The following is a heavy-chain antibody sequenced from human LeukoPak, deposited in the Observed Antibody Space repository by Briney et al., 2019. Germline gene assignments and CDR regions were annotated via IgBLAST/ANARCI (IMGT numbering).Heavy chain of an antibody. V-gene: IGHV3-66*02. Sequence: GGSLRLSCAASGFTVSSNYMSWLRQAPGKGLEWVSVIYSGGSTYYADSVKGRFTISRDNSKNTLYLQMNSPSAEDTAVYYCARANYGESYYFDFWGEGTLVTVFS. D-gene: IGHD4-17*01. CDR1: GFTVSSNY. CDR2: IYSGGST. CDR3: ARANYGESYYFDF. J-gene: IGHJ4*02.